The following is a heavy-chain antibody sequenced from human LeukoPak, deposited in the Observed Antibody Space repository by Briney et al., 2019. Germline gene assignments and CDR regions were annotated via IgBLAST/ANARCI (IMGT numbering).Heavy chain of an antibody. J-gene: IGHJ6*03. CDR3: ARDGGRSYYYDSSGYYDYYYYYYMDV. V-gene: IGHV1-2*02. Sequence: ASVKVSCKASGYTFTSYGISWVRQAPGQGLEWMGWINPNSGGTNYAQKFQGRVTMTRDTSISTAYMELRSLRFDDTAVYYCARDGGRSYYYDSSGYYDYYYYYYMDVWGKGTTVTVSS. CDR2: INPNSGGT. D-gene: IGHD3-22*01. CDR1: GYTFTSYG.